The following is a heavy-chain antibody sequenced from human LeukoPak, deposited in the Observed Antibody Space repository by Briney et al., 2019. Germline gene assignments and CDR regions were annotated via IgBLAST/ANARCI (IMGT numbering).Heavy chain of an antibody. CDR2: INYNGST. CDR3: ASRGTNYYDSSGFYFDY. D-gene: IGHD3-22*01. CDR1: GGSISIVGYF. V-gene: IGHV4-31*03. Sequence: SETLSLTCTVSGGSISIVGYFWRWVRQHPGKGLGWIVYINYNGSTYNNTSLKSRVTISVDTSNNHYSLKLSSVTAADTAVYYCASRGTNYYDSSGFYFDYWGQGTLVTVSS. J-gene: IGHJ4*02.